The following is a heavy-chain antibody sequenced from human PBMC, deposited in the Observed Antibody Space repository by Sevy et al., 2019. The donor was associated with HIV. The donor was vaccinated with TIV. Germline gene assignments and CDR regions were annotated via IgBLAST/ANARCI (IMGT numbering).Heavy chain of an antibody. CDR3: ARVPRSAYDDTFDI. CDR2: ISAYNGNT. V-gene: IGHV1-18*01. D-gene: IGHD5-12*01. J-gene: IGHJ3*02. CDR1: GYTFTSYG. Sequence: GESLKISCKASGYTFTSYGISWVRQAPGQGLEWMGWISAYNGNTNYAQKLQGRVTMTTDTSTSTAYMELRSLRSDDTAVYYCARVPRSAYDDTFDIWGQGTMVTVSS.